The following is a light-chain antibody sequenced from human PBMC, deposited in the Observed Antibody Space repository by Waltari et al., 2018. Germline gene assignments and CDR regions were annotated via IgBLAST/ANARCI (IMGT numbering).Light chain of an antibody. CDR2: NNN. CDR3: AAWGDSLHGRWV. J-gene: IGLJ3*02. CDR1: NSNIGTNT. V-gene: IGLV1-44*01. Sequence: QSVLTQPPSASGTPGQRVTISCSGSNSNIGTNTVNWYQQVPGTAPKLLIFNNNQRPSGVPDRFSGSKSGTSASLAISGLQSEDEADYYCAAWGDSLHGRWVFGGGTKLTVL.